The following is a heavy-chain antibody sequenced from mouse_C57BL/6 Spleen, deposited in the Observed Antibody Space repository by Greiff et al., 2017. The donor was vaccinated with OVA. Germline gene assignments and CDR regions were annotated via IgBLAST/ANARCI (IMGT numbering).Heavy chain of an antibody. CDR2: INPNYGTT. D-gene: IGHD2-4*01. Sequence: VQLQQSGPELVKPGASVKISCKASGYSFTDYYMNWVKQSTGKSLEWIGVINPNYGTTSYNQKFKGKATLTVDQSSSTAYMQLNSLTSEDSAVYYCARESDYGAYAMDYWGQGTSVTVSS. CDR1: GYSFTDYY. J-gene: IGHJ4*01. V-gene: IGHV1-39*01. CDR3: ARESDYGAYAMDY.